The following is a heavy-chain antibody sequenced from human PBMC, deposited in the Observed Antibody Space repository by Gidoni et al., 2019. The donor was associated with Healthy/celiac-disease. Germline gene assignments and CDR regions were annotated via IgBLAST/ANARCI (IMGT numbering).Heavy chain of an antibody. Sequence: QLQLQESGPGLVTPSETLSLTCTVSGGSIISSSYYWGWIRQPPGKGLEWIGSIYYSGSTYYNPSLKSRVTISVDTSKNQFSLKLSSVTAADTAVYYCARRGYYGSGSSYYFDYWGQGTLVTVSS. CDR3: ARRGYYGSGSSYYFDY. J-gene: IGHJ4*02. V-gene: IGHV4-39*01. D-gene: IGHD3-10*01. CDR1: GGSIISSSYY. CDR2: IYYSGST.